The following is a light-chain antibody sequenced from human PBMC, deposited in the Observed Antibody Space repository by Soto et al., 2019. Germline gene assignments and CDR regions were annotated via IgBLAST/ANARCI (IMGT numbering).Light chain of an antibody. J-gene: IGKJ1*01. CDR1: QSISSNY. CDR2: DAS. V-gene: IGKV3-20*01. Sequence: EIVLTQSPGTLSLSPGERATLSCRASQSISSNYLAWYQQTPGQAPTLLIYDASSRAAGIPDRFSGSGSGTDFTLTISRLEPEDFGVYYCQQYAGSPRTFGQGTKVEVK. CDR3: QQYAGSPRT.